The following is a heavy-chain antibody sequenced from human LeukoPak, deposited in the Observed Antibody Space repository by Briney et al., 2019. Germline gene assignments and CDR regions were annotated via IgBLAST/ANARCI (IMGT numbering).Heavy chain of an antibody. V-gene: IGHV3-30-3*01. CDR3: AREGVRLWLFDY. D-gene: IGHD5-18*01. Sequence: GGSLRLSCAASGFTFSSYAMHWVRQAPGKGLEWVAVISYDGSNKYDADSVKGRFTISRDNSKNTLYLQMNSLRAEDTAVYYCAREGVRLWLFDYWGQGTLVTVSS. CDR2: ISYDGSNK. CDR1: GFTFSSYA. J-gene: IGHJ4*02.